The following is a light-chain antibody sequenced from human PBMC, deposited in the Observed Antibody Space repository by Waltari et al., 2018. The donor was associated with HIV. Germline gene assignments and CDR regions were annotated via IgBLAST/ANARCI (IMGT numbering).Light chain of an antibody. CDR2: EDN. Sequence: NFILTQTHSVSASPGETVIISCTRSSGSIASNYVHWFPQRPVAAPTTINYEDNQRSSGIPDRFSGYIDTSSNSDSLTISGLKTEDEADYYCQSFNDNNEWVFGGGTKVTVL. CDR1: SGSIASNY. V-gene: IGLV6-57*03. J-gene: IGLJ3*02. CDR3: QSFNDNNEWV.